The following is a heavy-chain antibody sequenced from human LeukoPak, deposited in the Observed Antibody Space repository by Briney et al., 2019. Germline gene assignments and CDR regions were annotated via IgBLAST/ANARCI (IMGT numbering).Heavy chain of an antibody. CDR2: MNPKSGNT. J-gene: IGHJ4*02. D-gene: IGHD6-19*01. CDR1: GYTFTSCD. V-gene: IGHV1-8*01. Sequence: GASVKVSCKAPGYTFTSCDINWVRQATGQGLEWMGWMNPKSGNTGYGQSFQGRITMTRDISIGTAYMELSNLTSEDTAIYYCTRGSSGRRDNWGQGTLVTVSA. CDR3: TRGSSGRRDN.